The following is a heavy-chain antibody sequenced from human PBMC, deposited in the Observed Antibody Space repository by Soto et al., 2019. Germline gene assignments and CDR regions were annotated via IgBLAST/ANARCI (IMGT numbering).Heavy chain of an antibody. CDR3: ARDEQQLGDAFDI. CDR2: IIPIFGTA. Sequence: ASVKVFCKASGGTFSSYAISWVRQAPGRGLEWMGGIIPIFGTANYAQKFQGRVTITADKSTSTAYMELSSLRSEDTAVYYCARDEQQLGDAFDIWGQGTMVTVSS. J-gene: IGHJ3*02. CDR1: GGTFSSYA. D-gene: IGHD6-13*01. V-gene: IGHV1-69*06.